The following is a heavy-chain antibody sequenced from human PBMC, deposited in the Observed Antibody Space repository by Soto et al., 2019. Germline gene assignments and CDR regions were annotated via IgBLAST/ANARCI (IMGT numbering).Heavy chain of an antibody. CDR1: GGTFSSYA. Sequence: QVQLVQSGAEVKKPGSSVKVSCKASGGTFSSYAISWVRQTPGQGLEWMGGIIPIFGTANYAQKFQGRVTITADESTSTAYMELSSLRSEDTAVYYCASDYLPGIAAAGTDWFDPWGQGTLVTVSS. J-gene: IGHJ5*02. V-gene: IGHV1-69*01. CDR2: IIPIFGTA. D-gene: IGHD6-13*01. CDR3: ASDYLPGIAAAGTDWFDP.